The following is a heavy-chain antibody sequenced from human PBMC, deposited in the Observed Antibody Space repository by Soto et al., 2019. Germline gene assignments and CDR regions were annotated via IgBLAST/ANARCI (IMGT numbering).Heavy chain of an antibody. CDR3: ARERPDGTRLDP. V-gene: IGHV4-30-4*01. J-gene: IGHJ5*02. D-gene: IGHD2-2*01. CDR1: GGSISSGDYY. CDR2: IYYSGNT. Sequence: SETLSLTCTVSGGSISSGDYYWSRIRQPPGKGLEWIGYIYYSGNTYYSPSLKSRVTISVDTSKNQFSLKLCSVTAADTAVYYCARERPDGTRLDPWGQGTQVTVSS.